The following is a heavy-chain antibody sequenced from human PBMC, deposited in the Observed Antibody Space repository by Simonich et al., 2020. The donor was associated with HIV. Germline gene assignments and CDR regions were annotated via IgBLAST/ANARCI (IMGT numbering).Heavy chain of an antibody. Sequence: QVQLVQSGAEVKKPGSSVKVSCKASGGTSSSFAISWVRQAPGQGLGWMGGSTPILGIANYAQKFQGRVTITADKSTSTAYMELSSLRSEDTAVYFCASLGAPHAFDIWGQGTMVTVSS. CDR1: GGTSSSFA. D-gene: IGHD3-16*01. J-gene: IGHJ3*02. CDR2: STPILGIA. V-gene: IGHV1-69*09. CDR3: ASLGAPHAFDI.